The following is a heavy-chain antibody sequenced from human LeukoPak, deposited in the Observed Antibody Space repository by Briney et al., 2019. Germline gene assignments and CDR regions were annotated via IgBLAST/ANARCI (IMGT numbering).Heavy chain of an antibody. D-gene: IGHD2-2*01. CDR1: GYTFTSYG. CDR3: ARGRCVGSSNCYYFDY. J-gene: IGHJ4*02. V-gene: IGHV1-18*01. Sequence: ASVKVSCKASGYTFTSYGISWVRQAPGQGLEWMGWISAYNGNTNYAQKLQGRVTMTTDTSTSTAYMELRSLRSDDTAVYYCARGRCVGSSNCYYFDYWGQGTLVTVSS. CDR2: ISAYNGNT.